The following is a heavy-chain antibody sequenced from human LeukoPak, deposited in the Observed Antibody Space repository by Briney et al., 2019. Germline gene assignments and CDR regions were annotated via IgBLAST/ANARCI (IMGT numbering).Heavy chain of an antibody. CDR3: AREHRHKDSSGRELPDY. CDR1: GYTYTSYA. Sequence: ASVKVSCKASGYTYTSYAMYSVRQAPGQRLEWMGCINAGNGNTKYSQKFQGRVTITRDTSASTAYMELSSLRSEDTAVYYCAREHRHKDSSGRELPDYWGQGTLVTVSS. D-gene: IGHD6-19*01. J-gene: IGHJ4*02. V-gene: IGHV1-3*01. CDR2: INAGNGNT.